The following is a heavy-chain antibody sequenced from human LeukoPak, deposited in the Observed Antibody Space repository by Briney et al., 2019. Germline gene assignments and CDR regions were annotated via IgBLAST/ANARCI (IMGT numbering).Heavy chain of an antibody. D-gene: IGHD6-6*01. CDR1: GGSISSYY. CDR2: IYYSGST. J-gene: IGHJ6*03. Sequence: SETLSLTCTVSGGSISSYYWSWIRQPPGKGLEWIGYIYYSGSTNYNPSLKSRVTISVDTSKNQFSLKLSSVTAADTAVYYCARVVAARTYYMDVWGKGTTVTASS. CDR3: ARVVAARTYYMDV. V-gene: IGHV4-59*01.